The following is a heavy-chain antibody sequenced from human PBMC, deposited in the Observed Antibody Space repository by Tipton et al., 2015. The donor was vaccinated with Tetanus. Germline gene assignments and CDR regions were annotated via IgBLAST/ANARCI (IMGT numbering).Heavy chain of an antibody. CDR2: IGTSASNT. Sequence: SLRLSCAASGFTVSNNYMYWVRRAPGKGLEWVSSIGTSASNTYYADSVKGRCTISRDNSKNTVVLHVTSLRGEDTAVYYCARRGCRGGTCYISPNYGMDVWGQGTTVTVSS. CDR3: ARRGCRGGTCYISPNYGMDV. D-gene: IGHD2-15*01. V-gene: IGHV3-53*01. CDR1: GFTVSNNY. J-gene: IGHJ6*02.